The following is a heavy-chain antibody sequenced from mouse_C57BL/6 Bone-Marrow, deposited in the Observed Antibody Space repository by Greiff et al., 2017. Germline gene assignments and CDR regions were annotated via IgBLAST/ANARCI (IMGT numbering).Heavy chain of an antibody. V-gene: IGHV1-61*01. CDR1: GYTFTSYW. D-gene: IGHD2-3*01. J-gene: IGHJ2*01. CDR2: IYPSDSET. Sequence: QVQLQQPGAELVRPGSSVKLSCKASGYTFTSYWMDWVKQRPGQGLEWIGNIYPSDSETHYNQKFKDKATLTVDKSSSTAYMQLSSLTSEDSAVYYCASYDGYYGFDDWGHGTTLTVAS. CDR3: ASYDGYYGFDD.